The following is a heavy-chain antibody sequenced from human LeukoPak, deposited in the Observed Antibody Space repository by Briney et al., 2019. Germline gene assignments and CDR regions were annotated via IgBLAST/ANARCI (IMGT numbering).Heavy chain of an antibody. CDR2: IYTSGST. J-gene: IGHJ4*02. CDR3: ARVRLSSWYDY. D-gene: IGHD6-13*01. V-gene: IGHV4-4*07. CDR1: GGSISSYY. Sequence: SENLSLTCTGSGGSISSYYWSWLPPPAGQGLEWIGRIYTSGSTNYNPSLKSRVTMSVDTSKNQFSLKLSSVTAADTAVYYCARVRLSSWYDYWGQGTLVTVSS.